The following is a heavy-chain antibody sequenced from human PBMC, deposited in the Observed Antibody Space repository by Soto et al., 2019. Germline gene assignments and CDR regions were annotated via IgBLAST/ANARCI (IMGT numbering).Heavy chain of an antibody. CDR1: GYTFTGYY. CDR3: ARALRITIVRGASPGWFDP. V-gene: IGHV1-2*02. J-gene: IGHJ5*02. Sequence: QVQLVQSGAEVKKPGASVKVSCKASGYTFTGYYMHWVRQAPGQGLEWMGWINPNSGGTNYAQKFQGRVTMTRDTSISTAYMELSRLRSDDTSVYYCARALRITIVRGASPGWFDPWGQGTLVTVSS. CDR2: INPNSGGT. D-gene: IGHD3-10*01.